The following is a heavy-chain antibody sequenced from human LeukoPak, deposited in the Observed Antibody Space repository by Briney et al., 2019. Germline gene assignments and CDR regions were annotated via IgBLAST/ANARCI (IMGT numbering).Heavy chain of an antibody. D-gene: IGHD3-22*01. CDR1: GFTFSSYA. V-gene: IGHV3-30-3*01. CDR2: ISYDGSNK. J-gene: IGHJ4*02. CDR3: ARDARTPIYYDSSGKFDY. Sequence: GGSLRLSCAASGFTFSSYAMHWVRQAPGKGLEWVAVISYDGSNKYYADSVKGRFTISRDNSKNTLYLQMNSLRAEDTAVYYCARDARTPIYYDSSGKFDYWGQGTLVTVSS.